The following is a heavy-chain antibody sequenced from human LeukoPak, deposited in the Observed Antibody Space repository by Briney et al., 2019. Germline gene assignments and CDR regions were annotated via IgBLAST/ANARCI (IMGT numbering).Heavy chain of an antibody. CDR2: ISWNSGSI. CDR1: GFTLSSYA. V-gene: IGHV3-9*01. CDR3: AKDIGNAGDY. J-gene: IGHJ4*02. Sequence: PGGSLRLSCAASGFTLSSYAMSWVRQAPGKGLEWVSGISWNSGSIGYADSVKGRFTISRDNAKNSLYLQMNSLRAEDTALYYCAKDIGNAGDYWGQGTLVTVSS.